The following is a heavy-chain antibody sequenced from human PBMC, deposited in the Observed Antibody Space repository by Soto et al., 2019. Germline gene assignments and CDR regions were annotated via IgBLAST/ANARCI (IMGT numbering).Heavy chain of an antibody. CDR3: ARGQEGIVATH. J-gene: IGHJ4*02. D-gene: IGHD5-12*01. CDR2: VKDGGST. Sequence: QVQLQQWGAGLLKPSETLSLTCTVNGGSLTGYYWSWIRQPPGKGLEWIGEVKDGGSTNYTPSLGGRVSISADTSKTHFSLRLNSVTAADTAVDFCARGQEGIVATHWDQGALVTVSS. V-gene: IGHV4-34*01. CDR1: GGSLTGYY.